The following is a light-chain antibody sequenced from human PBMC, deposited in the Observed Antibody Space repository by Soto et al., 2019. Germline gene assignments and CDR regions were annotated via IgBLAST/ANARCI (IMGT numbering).Light chain of an antibody. CDR3: CSYAGSSTWV. Sequence: QSALTQPASVSGSPGQSITISCTGTSSDVGNYNLVSWYQQHPGKAPKLMIYEGSKRPSGVSNRFSGSKSGNTASLTISILQAEDEADYYCCSYAGSSTWVFGGGTKVTVL. V-gene: IGLV2-23*01. CDR1: SSDVGNYNL. CDR2: EGS. J-gene: IGLJ3*02.